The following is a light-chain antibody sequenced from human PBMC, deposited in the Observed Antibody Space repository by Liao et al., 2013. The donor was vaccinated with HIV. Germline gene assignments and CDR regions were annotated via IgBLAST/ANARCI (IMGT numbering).Light chain of an antibody. CDR1: DIGSKS. CDR3: QVWDSTSIRVV. J-gene: IGLJ2*01. Sequence: SYVLTQPPSVSVAPGKTAKITCGGNDIGSKSVHWYQQKPGQAPVLVIYYNSDRPSGIPERFSGSNSGSTATLTISRVEAGDEADYYCQVWDSTSIRVVFGGGTKLTVL. V-gene: IGLV3-21*01. CDR2: YNS.